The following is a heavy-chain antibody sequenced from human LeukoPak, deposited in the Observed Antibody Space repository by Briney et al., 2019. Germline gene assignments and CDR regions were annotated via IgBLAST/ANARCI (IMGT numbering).Heavy chain of an antibody. J-gene: IGHJ6*02. CDR2: IRSRANSYVT. Sequence: GGSLRLSCAASGFTFSGSAMHWVRQASGKGLEWVGRIRSRANSYVTAYAASVNGRFIISRDDSRNTAYLQMNSLQTEDTAVYYCTRHSDKYCSGAGCYVYNFYGMDVWGQGTTVTVSS. CDR1: GFTFSGSA. V-gene: IGHV3-73*01. D-gene: IGHD2-15*01. CDR3: TRHSDKYCSGAGCYVYNFYGMDV.